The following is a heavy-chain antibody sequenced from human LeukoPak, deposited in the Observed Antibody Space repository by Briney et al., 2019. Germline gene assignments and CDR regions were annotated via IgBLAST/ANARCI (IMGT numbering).Heavy chain of an antibody. Sequence: ASVKVSCKASGYTFTSYDINWVRQATGQGVEWMGWMNPNSGNTGYAQKFQGRVTMTRNTSISTAYMELSSLRSEDTAVYYCARGHYYDRAGDYWGQGTLVTVSS. J-gene: IGHJ4*02. CDR3: ARGHYYDRAGDY. CDR1: GYTFTSYD. CDR2: MNPNSGNT. V-gene: IGHV1-8*01. D-gene: IGHD3-22*01.